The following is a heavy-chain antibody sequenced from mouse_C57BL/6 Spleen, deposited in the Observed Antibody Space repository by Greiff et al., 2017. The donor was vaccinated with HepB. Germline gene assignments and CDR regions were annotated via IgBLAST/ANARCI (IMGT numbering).Heavy chain of an antibody. J-gene: IGHJ3*01. CDR2: IDPSDSYT. V-gene: IGHV1-69*01. D-gene: IGHD2-14*01. Sequence: VQLQQSGAELVMPGASVKLSCKASGYTFTSYWMHWVKQRPGQGLEWIGEIDPSDSYTNYNQKFKGKSTLTVDKSSSTAYMQLSSLTSEDSAVYYCASMGTTEGFAYWGQGTLVTVSA. CDR3: ASMGTTEGFAY. CDR1: GYTFTSYW.